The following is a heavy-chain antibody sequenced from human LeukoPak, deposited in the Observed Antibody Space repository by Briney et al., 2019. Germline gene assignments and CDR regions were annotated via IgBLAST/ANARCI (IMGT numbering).Heavy chain of an antibody. CDR1: GGSISSYY. V-gene: IGHV4-59*01. CDR3: ARGRYCGGDCSLFDY. CDR2: IYYSGST. J-gene: IGHJ4*02. Sequence: SETLSLTCTVSGGSISSYYWSWIRQPPGKGLEWIGYIYYSGSTNYNPSLKSRVTISVDTSKNQFSLKLSSVTAADTAVYYCARGRYCGGDCSLFDYWGQGTLVTVSS. D-gene: IGHD2-21*02.